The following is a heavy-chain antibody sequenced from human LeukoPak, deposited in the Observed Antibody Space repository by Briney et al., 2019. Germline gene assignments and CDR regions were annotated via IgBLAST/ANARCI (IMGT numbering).Heavy chain of an antibody. J-gene: IGHJ4*02. Sequence: GGSLRLSCAASGFTFNTYTMNWVRQAPGKGLEWVSSISSGSTYIYYADSVKGRFTISRDNAKNSLYLQMNSLRAEDTAVYYCASGIAAAGTGRDDYWGQGTLVTVSS. D-gene: IGHD6-13*01. CDR1: GFTFNTYT. CDR3: ASGIAAAGTGRDDY. V-gene: IGHV3-21*01. CDR2: ISSGSTYI.